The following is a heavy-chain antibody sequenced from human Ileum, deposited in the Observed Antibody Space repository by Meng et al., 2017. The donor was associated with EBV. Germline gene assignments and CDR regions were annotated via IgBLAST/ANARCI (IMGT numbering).Heavy chain of an antibody. CDR1: GVSIDRSSDN. Sequence: QLQQPGPGPGWVKPSETLSLTCTVSGVSIDRSSDNWGWIRQSPGKGLEWMGNIYYSGTTYYNPSLKSRVTISVDTSKNQFSLKLSSVTAADTAVYYCARGYSSGWYYFDSWGQGTLVTVSS. J-gene: IGHJ4*02. CDR2: IYYSGTT. D-gene: IGHD6-19*01. CDR3: ARGYSSGWYYFDS. V-gene: IGHV4-39*01.